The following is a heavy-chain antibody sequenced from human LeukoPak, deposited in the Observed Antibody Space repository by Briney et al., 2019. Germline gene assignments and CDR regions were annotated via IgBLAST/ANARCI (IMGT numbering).Heavy chain of an antibody. CDR1: GFTFRSYD. V-gene: IGHV3-23*01. J-gene: IGHJ4*02. CDR2: LTSDGGST. CDR3: AKSLVRWAFDY. Sequence: GGSLRLSCAASGFTFRSYDMSWVRQAPGKGLEWVLSLTSDGGSTEYADSVKGRFTISRDNSKNTLYLQMNSLRAEDTALYFCAKSLVRWAFDYWGQGALVSVSS. D-gene: IGHD4-23*01.